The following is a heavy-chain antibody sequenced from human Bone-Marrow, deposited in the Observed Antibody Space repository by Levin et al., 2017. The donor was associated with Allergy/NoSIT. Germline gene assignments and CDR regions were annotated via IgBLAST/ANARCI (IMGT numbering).Heavy chain of an antibody. CDR3: TTEFDYYDSSGAFDI. CDR2: IKSKTDGGTT. V-gene: IGHV3-15*01. Sequence: GESLKISCAASGFTFSNAWMSWVRQAPGKGLEWVGRIKSKTDGGTTDYAAPVKGRFTISRDDSKNTLYLQMNSLKTEDTAVYYCTTEFDYYDSSGAFDIWGQGTMVTVSS. CDR1: GFTFSNAW. D-gene: IGHD3-22*01. J-gene: IGHJ3*02.